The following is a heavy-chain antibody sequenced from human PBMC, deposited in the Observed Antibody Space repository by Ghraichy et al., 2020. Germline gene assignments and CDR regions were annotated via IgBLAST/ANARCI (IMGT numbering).Heavy chain of an antibody. Sequence: GESLNISCVASGFTFSYAWMSWVRQAPGKGLEWVGRIKSKTGGGTNTDDGTTDYAAPVQGRFTISRDDSKNTLYLQMTSLKTEDTAVYYCTTPLLTVPAAVEGYWGQGTLVTVSS. V-gene: IGHV3-15*01. CDR2: IKSKTGGGTNTDDGTT. J-gene: IGHJ4*02. D-gene: IGHD2-2*01. CDR3: TTPLLTVPAAVEGY. CDR1: GFTFSYAW.